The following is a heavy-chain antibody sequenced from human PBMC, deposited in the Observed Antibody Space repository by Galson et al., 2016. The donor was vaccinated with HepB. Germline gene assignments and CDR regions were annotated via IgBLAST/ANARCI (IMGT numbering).Heavy chain of an antibody. CDR1: GFTLRGNG. CDR2: ISVSGDIT. Sequence: SLRLSCAASGFTLRGNGMTWVRQAPGKGLEWVSIISVSGDITYYADSVKGRFTISRDSFTSTLYLQMNSLRADDTAIYYCMKGGGGSVVDIWGQGTMVTVSS. V-gene: IGHV3-23*01. D-gene: IGHD3-16*01. CDR3: MKGGGGSVVDI. J-gene: IGHJ3*02.